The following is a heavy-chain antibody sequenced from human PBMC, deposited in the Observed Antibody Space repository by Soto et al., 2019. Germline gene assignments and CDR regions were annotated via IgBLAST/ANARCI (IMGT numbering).Heavy chain of an antibody. CDR3: VRGGNPYHYATSGPGTFDK. CDR2: TSFSGYT. CDR1: GDSVSGGDSY. V-gene: IGHV4-30-4*01. Sequence: QVQLQESGPGLVTPSQTLSLTCTVSGDSVSGGDSYWSWIRQPPGKALEWIGYTSFSGYTSYTPSLKSRVTISVDMSKSQFSLRLTSVTAADTAIYYCVRGGNPYHYATSGPGTFDKWGQGTLVSVSS. J-gene: IGHJ4*02. D-gene: IGHD3-22*01.